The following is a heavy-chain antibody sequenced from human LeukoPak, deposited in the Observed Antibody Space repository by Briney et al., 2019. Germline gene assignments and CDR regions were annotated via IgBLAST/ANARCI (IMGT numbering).Heavy chain of an antibody. CDR3: AREHSSHFT. J-gene: IGHJ4*02. V-gene: IGHV3-7*01. CDR1: GFTFCNSW. CDR2: IKQDGSDT. D-gene: IGHD3-3*02. Sequence: GGSLRLSCAGSGFTFCNSWMNWFRQAPGKGLEWVAHIKQDGSDTYVDSVKGRFTISRDIAKTSLFLHMNSLTTEDSAVYYCAREHSSHFTWGQGTLVTVSS.